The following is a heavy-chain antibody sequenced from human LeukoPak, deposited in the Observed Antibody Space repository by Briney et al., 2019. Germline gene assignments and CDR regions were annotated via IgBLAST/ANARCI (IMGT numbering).Heavy chain of an antibody. CDR2: ISRNGDNT. CDR3: AKLTYYYGSGSTNYFDY. CDR1: GFTFSNYA. V-gene: IGHV3-64*01. Sequence: GGSLRLSCAASGFTFSNYAMHWVRQAPGKGLEYVSAISRNGDNTYYANSVTGRFTISRDNSKNTLWLQMGSLRAEDTAVYYCAKLTYYYGSGSTNYFDYWGQGTLVTVSS. J-gene: IGHJ4*02. D-gene: IGHD3-10*01.